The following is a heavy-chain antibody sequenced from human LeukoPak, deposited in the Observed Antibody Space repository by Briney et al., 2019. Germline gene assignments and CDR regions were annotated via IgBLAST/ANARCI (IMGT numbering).Heavy chain of an antibody. CDR2: ISGSGGST. D-gene: IGHD3-9*01. J-gene: IGHJ4*02. Sequence: GGSLRLSCAASGFTFSSYAMSWVRQAPGKGLEWVSAISGSGGSTYYADSVKGRFTISRDNSRNTLYLQMNSLRAEDTAVYYCAKNPLLRYFEVRFDYWGQGTLVTVSS. CDR3: AKNPLLRYFEVRFDY. CDR1: GFTFSSYA. V-gene: IGHV3-23*01.